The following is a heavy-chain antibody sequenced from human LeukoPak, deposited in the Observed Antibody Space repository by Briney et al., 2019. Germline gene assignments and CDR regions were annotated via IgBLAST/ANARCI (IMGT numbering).Heavy chain of an antibody. CDR3: ARGLGYFDWLSVDY. J-gene: IGHJ4*02. CDR1: GFNFSSYS. V-gene: IGHV3-21*01. D-gene: IGHD3-9*01. CDR2: ISSSSSYI. Sequence: GGSLRLSCAASGFNFSSYSMNWVRQAPGKGLEWVASISSSSSYIYYADSVKGRFTISRDNAKNSLYLQMNSLRAEDTAVYYCARGLGYFDWLSVDYWGQGTLVTVSS.